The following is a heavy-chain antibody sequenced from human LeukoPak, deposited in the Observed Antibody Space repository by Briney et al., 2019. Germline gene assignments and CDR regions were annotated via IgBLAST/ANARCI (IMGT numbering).Heavy chain of an antibody. CDR2: IRPDGSVI. Sequence: GGSLRLSCAASGFTFSNYWMTWVRRAPGKGLEWVANIRPDGSVIHYVDSVKGRFTISRDSAKNSLYLQMNSLRVEDTAVYYCARDFGRWFFDYWGQGTLVTVSS. J-gene: IGHJ4*02. V-gene: IGHV3-7*01. CDR1: GFTFSNYW. D-gene: IGHD4-23*01. CDR3: ARDFGRWFFDY.